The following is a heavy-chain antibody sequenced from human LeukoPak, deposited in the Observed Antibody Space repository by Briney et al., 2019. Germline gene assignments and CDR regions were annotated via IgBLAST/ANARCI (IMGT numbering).Heavy chain of an antibody. V-gene: IGHV4-34*01. CDR3: ASPARPWSGWWDY. D-gene: IGHD3-3*01. J-gene: IGHJ4*02. CDR2: INHSGST. Sequence: KASETLSLTCAVYGGSFSGYDWSWIRQPPGKGLEWIGEINHSGSTNYNPSLKRRVTISVDRSKNQSSLNLRSVTATDTAVYYCASPARPWSGWWDYWGQGTLVTVSS. CDR1: GGSFSGYD.